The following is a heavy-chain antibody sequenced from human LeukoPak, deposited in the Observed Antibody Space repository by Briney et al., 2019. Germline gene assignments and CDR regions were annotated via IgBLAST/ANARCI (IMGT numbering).Heavy chain of an antibody. CDR2: ISDDGGDK. D-gene: IGHD3-22*01. CDR3: ARDGKWGDSSGYYYGY. Sequence: GRSLRLSCVASGFTFDTYGLHWVRQAPGKGLQWVAVISDDGGDKSYADSVKGRFTISRDNSKKTVYLQMNSLRAEDTAVYYCARDGKWGDSSGYYYGYWGQGTLVTVSS. J-gene: IGHJ4*02. CDR1: GFTFDTYG. V-gene: IGHV3-30*03.